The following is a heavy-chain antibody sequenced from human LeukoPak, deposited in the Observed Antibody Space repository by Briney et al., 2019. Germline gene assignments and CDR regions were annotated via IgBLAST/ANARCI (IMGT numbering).Heavy chain of an antibody. CDR1: GGSISSSNW. D-gene: IGHD4-17*01. Sequence: SGTLSLTCAVSGGSISSSNWWSWVRQPPGKGLEWIGEIYHSGSTNYNPSLKCRVTISVDKSKNQFSLKLSSVTAADTAVYYCARDWPHDYGDELHYYGMDVWGQGTTVTVSS. CDR3: ARDWPHDYGDELHYYGMDV. J-gene: IGHJ6*02. V-gene: IGHV4-4*02. CDR2: IYHSGST.